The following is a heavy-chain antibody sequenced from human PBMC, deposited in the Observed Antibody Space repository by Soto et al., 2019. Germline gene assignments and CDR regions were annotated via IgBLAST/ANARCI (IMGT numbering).Heavy chain of an antibody. CDR2: ISVYNGNT. J-gene: IGHJ5*02. CDR1: GYIFTSYD. V-gene: IGHV1-18*01. CDR3: ARETRDSSGYYYWFDP. D-gene: IGHD3-22*01. Sequence: QVQLVQSGAEVKTPGASVKVSCKASGYIFTSYDISWVRQAPGQGLEWVGWISVYNGNTKYAQKFQGRGTMTTDTSTSTAYMELRSLRSDDTAVYYCARETRDSSGYYYWFDPWGQGTLVTVSS.